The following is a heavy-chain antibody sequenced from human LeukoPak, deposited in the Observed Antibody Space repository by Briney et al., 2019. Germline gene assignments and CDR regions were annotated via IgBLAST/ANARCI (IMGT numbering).Heavy chain of an antibody. CDR3: ARVLGDYYGSGVDY. V-gene: IGHV4-31*03. CDR2: IYYSGST. Sequence: SETLSLTCTVSGGSISSGGYYWSWIRQHPGKGLEWIGYIYYSGSTYYNPSLKSRVTISVDTSKNQFSLKLSSVTAADTAVYYCARVLGDYYGSGVDYWGQGTLVTVSS. D-gene: IGHD3-10*01. J-gene: IGHJ4*02. CDR1: GGSISSGGYY.